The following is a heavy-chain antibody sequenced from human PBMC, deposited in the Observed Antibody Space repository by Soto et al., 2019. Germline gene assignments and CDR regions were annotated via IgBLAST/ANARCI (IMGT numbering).Heavy chain of an antibody. D-gene: IGHD2-21*01. V-gene: IGHV3-11*06. CDR3: VRGGGGGLFEH. Sequence: GGSLRLSCATAGFPFNDYYMTWIRQAPGKGLEWLSHISPKSTFRNYADSVKGRFTISRDNTESSLFLQMNSLGVDDTAVYSCVRGGGGGLFEHWGQGVLVTVSS. J-gene: IGHJ4*02. CDR2: ISPKSTFR. CDR1: GFPFNDYY.